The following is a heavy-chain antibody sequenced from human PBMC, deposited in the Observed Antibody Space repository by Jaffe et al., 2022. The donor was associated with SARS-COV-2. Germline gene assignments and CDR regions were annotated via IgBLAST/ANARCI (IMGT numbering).Heavy chain of an antibody. CDR3: AKNIAARPGSYFDY. CDR2: IGNNGGTT. D-gene: IGHD6-6*01. J-gene: IGHJ4*02. Sequence: EVQLVESGGGLVQPGGSLRLSCAASGFTFSSYAMHWVRQAPGKGLECVSAIGNNGGTTYYANSVKGRFTISRDNSKNTLYLQMGSLRAEDMAVYYCAKNIAARPGSYFDYWGQGTLVTVSS. CDR1: GFTFSSYA. V-gene: IGHV3-64*01.